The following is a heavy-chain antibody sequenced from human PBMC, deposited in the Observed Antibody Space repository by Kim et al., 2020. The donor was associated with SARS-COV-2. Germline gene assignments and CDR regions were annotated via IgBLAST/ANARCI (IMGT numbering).Heavy chain of an antibody. CDR1: GFTFSNAW. CDR3: TTLATTTYYDILTGYYRLDH. CDR2: IKSKTDGGTT. V-gene: IGHV3-15*01. J-gene: IGHJ4*02. Sequence: GGSLRLSCAASGFTFSNAWMSWVRQAPGKGLEWVGRIKSKTDGGTTDYAAPVKGRFTISRDDSKNTLYLQMNSLKTEDTAVYYCTTLATTTYYDILTGYYRLDHWGQGTLVTVSS. D-gene: IGHD3-9*01.